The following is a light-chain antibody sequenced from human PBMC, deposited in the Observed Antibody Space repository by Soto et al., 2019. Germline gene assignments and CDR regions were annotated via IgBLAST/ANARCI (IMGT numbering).Light chain of an antibody. CDR1: ESVSSN. CDR3: QQYNNWRT. V-gene: IGKV3-15*01. CDR2: GAS. Sequence: VMTQSPATLSVSPGERATLSCRASESVSSNLAWYQQRPGQAPRLLIYGASTRATDTPVRFRGSGSGTEFTLTISSLQSEDFAVYYCQQYNNWRTFGQGTKVDIK. J-gene: IGKJ1*01.